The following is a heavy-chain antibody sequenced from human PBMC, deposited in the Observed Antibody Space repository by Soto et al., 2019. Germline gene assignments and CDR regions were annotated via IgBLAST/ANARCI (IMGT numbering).Heavy chain of an antibody. V-gene: IGHV1-69*08. CDR3: ARDAVGSTPSFDF. D-gene: IGHD1-26*01. CDR1: GGGFTTYT. Sequence: QVQLVQSGPEVKKPGSSVKVSCKASGGGFTTYTVSWVRQAPGQGLEWMGRVIPILDRANYARKFQGRVTITADKSTSTAYLKLSGLTSEDTAVYFCARDAVGSTPSFDFWGQGTLVTVST. CDR2: VIPILDRA. J-gene: IGHJ4*02.